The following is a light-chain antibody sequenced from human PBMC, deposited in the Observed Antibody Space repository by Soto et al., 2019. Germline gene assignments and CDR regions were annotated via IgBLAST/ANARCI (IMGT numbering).Light chain of an antibody. CDR1: QSVRSN. Sequence: EKGMTPPPPTLPVSPGDTATLSCSASQSVRSNLAWYQQKPGQPPGLLIYDASTRATGIPSRFSGSGSGTEFTLTISRLEPEDFAVYYCQQRSNWPPGITVGQGTRLEIK. V-gene: IGKV3-11*01. CDR3: QQRSNWPPGIT. CDR2: DAS. J-gene: IGKJ5*01.